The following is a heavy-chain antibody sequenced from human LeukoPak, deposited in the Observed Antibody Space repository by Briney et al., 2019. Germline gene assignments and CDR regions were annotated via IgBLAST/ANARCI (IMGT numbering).Heavy chain of an antibody. CDR2: INRNSGDT. Sequence: GASVKVSCKSSGYTFTASYIHWVRQAPGQGLEWMGWINRNSGDTNYAQKLQGRVTMTSDTSISTAYMELRSLRSDDTSVYYCARVPYSSNFDFWGQGSLVTVPS. D-gene: IGHD2-2*01. CDR3: ARVPYSSNFDF. CDR1: GYTFTASY. J-gene: IGHJ4*02. V-gene: IGHV1-2*02.